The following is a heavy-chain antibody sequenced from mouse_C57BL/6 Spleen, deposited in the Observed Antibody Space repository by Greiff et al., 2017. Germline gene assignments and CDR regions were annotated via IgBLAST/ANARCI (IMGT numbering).Heavy chain of an antibody. D-gene: IGHD1-1*01. J-gene: IGHJ2*01. CDR1: GYTFTSYW. CDR3: ARNYYGSRFDY. CDR2: IYPGSGRT. V-gene: IGHV1-55*01. Sequence: QVQLQQPGAELVKPGASVQMSCQASGYTFTSYWITWVKQRPGHGFEWIGDIYPGSGRTNYHEKIQSKATLTVDTSASTAYMQLSSLTSEYSAVYYCARNYYGSRFDYWGQGTTLTVSS.